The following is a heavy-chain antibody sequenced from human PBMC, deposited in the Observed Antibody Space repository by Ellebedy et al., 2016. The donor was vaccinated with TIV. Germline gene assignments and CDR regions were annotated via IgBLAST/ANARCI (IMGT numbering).Heavy chain of an antibody. J-gene: IGHJ6*02. V-gene: IGHV1-18*01. Sequence: AASVKVSCKASGYTFSNYGISWVRQAPGQGLDWMGCISAYSGNTNYAQKFQGRVTMPPETSTDTGYMERRSLRSDDTAVYYCARYSGSGTYYRHGMDVWGQGTTVTVSS. CDR1: GYTFSNYG. CDR2: ISAYSGNT. D-gene: IGHD3-10*01. CDR3: ARYSGSGTYYRHGMDV.